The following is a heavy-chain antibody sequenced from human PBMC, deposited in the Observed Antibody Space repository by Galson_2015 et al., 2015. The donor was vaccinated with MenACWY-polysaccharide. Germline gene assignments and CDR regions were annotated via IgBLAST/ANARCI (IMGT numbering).Heavy chain of an antibody. CDR1: GYIFTSYA. CDR3: ARDPSNTSGYYSYSDY. J-gene: IGHJ4*02. Sequence: SVKVSCKASGYIFTSYAISWVRQAPGQGLEWVGWISARNDNRYYVQKLQGRVTMTTDSSTSTSYMELRSLRSDDTAVYYCARDPSNTSGYYSYSDYWGQGTLVTVSS. CDR2: ISARNDNR. D-gene: IGHD3-3*01. V-gene: IGHV1-18*01.